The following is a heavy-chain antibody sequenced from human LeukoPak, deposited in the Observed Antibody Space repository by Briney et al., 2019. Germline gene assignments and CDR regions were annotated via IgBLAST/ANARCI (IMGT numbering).Heavy chain of an antibody. Sequence: GASVKVSCKASGYTFTYYYMHWVRQAPGQGLEWMGWINPNSGGTNYAQKFQGRVTMTRDTSISTAYMELSRLRSDDTAVYYCARDYGSGSYTHIDYWGQGTLVTVSS. CDR1: GYTFTYYY. CDR2: INPNSGGT. D-gene: IGHD3-10*01. V-gene: IGHV1-2*02. CDR3: ARDYGSGSYTHIDY. J-gene: IGHJ4*02.